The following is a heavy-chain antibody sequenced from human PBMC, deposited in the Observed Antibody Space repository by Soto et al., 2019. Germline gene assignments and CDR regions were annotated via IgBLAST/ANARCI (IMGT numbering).Heavy chain of an antibody. CDR3: VREHLWAFDY. Sequence: EVQLVESGGGLAQPGGSLRLSCVASGFTFSSYSINWSRQAPGKGPEWVSWISPAGNSVDYTDSVKGRFTISIDNAENSLYLEMNSLRDEDTAVYYCVREHLWAFDYWGQGTLVTVSS. D-gene: IGHD3-16*01. CDR1: GFTFSSYS. CDR2: ISPAGNSV. V-gene: IGHV3-48*02. J-gene: IGHJ4*02.